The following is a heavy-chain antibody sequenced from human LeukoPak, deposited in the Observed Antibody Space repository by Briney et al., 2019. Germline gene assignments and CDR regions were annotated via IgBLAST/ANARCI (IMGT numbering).Heavy chain of an antibody. CDR2: IYSGGST. D-gene: IGHD6-19*01. V-gene: IGHV3-66*01. Sequence: PGGSLRLSCAASGFTVSSNYMSWVRQAPGKGLEWVSVIYSGGSTYYADSVKGRFTISRDNSNNTLYLLMNSLRVEDTAVYYCAGGRSSGWYYFDYWGQGTLVTVSS. CDR1: GFTVSSNY. J-gene: IGHJ4*02. CDR3: AGGRSSGWYYFDY.